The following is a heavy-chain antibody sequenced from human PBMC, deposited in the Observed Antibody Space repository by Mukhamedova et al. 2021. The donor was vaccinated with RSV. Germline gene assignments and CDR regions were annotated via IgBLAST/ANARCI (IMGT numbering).Heavy chain of an antibody. V-gene: IGHV5-10-1*01. CDR3: ARFGSFDI. Sequence: DPSDSYTNYSPSFQGHVTISAVKSISTAYLQWSSLKASDTAMYYCARFGSFDIWGQGTMVTVSS. D-gene: IGHD3-16*01. J-gene: IGHJ3*02. CDR2: DPSDSYT.